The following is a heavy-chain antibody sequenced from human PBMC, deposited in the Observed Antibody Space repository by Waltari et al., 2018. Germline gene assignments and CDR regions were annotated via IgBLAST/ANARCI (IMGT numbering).Heavy chain of an antibody. CDR1: AFTLSHYW. D-gene: IGHD2-15*01. V-gene: IGHV3-7*01. Sequence: EVQLVESGGGLVQPGESLRLSCAASAFTLSHYWMGWVRQAPGKGLEWVAGIKEDGGRKDYVDSVKGRFTISRDNAKSTLYLQMNSLRAEDTAVFYCVRNRGWQQFDFWGQGTLVTVSS. CDR3: VRNRGWQQFDF. CDR2: IKEDGGRK. J-gene: IGHJ4*02.